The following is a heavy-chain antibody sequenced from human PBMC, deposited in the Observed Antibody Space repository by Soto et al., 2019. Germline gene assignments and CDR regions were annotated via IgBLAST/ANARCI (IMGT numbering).Heavy chain of an antibody. Sequence: SETLSLTCAVYGGSFSCYYWSWIRQPPGKGLEWIGEINHSGSTNYNPSLKSRVTISVDTSKNQFSLKLSSVTAADTAVYYCAGMWQLVPRYNWFDPWGQGTLVTVSS. CDR2: INHSGST. V-gene: IGHV4-34*01. D-gene: IGHD6-6*01. CDR3: AGMWQLVPRYNWFDP. J-gene: IGHJ5*02. CDR1: GGSFSCYY.